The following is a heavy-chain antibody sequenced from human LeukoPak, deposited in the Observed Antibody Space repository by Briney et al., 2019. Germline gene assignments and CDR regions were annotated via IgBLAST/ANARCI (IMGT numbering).Heavy chain of an antibody. CDR2: IRTYNGDT. D-gene: IGHD1-1*01. V-gene: IGHV1-18*01. J-gene: IGHJ4*02. CDR3: ARTTTEQSVYFDY. Sequence: RASLKVSCKTSGYAFTNYAITWVRQSPGQGPEWMGWIRTYNGDTTYAPKLQGRVTMTTDTSTRTIYLDMRNLTSDDTAVYYCARTTTEQSVYFDYWGQGTLVTVSS. CDR1: GYAFTNYA.